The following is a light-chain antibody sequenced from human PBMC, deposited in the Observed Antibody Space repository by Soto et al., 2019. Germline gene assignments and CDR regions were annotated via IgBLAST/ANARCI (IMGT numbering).Light chain of an antibody. CDR1: SSDVGAYNY. J-gene: IGLJ2*01. CDR3: NSFTTSSTLV. CDR2: DDS. V-gene: IGLV2-14*03. Sequence: QSVLTQPASVSGSPGQSITISCTGTSSDVGAYNYVSWYQHYPGKAPKLMIYDDSNRPSGVSNRFSGSKSGNTASLTISGIQAEDEADYYCNSFTTSSTLVFGGGTELTVL.